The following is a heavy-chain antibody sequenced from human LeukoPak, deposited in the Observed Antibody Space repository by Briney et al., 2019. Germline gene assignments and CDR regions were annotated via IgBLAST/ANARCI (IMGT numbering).Heavy chain of an antibody. CDR2: MNPNSGNT. CDR3: ARLLDYYDSSGSYYYYGMDV. Sequence: ASVKVSFKASGYTFTSYDINWVRQATGQGLEWMGWMNPNSGNTGYAQKFQGRVTMTRNTSISTAYMELSSLRSEDTAVYYCARLLDYYDSSGSYYYYGMDVWGQGTTVTVSS. D-gene: IGHD3-22*01. J-gene: IGHJ6*02. CDR1: GYTFTSYD. V-gene: IGHV1-8*01.